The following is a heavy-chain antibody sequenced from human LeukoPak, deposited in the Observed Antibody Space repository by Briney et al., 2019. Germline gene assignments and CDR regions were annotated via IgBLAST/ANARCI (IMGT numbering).Heavy chain of an antibody. Sequence: SETLSLTCTVSGYSISSGSYYWSWIRQPAGKGLEWIGRIYTSGSTNYNPSLKSRVTISVDTSKNQFSLKLSSVTAADTAVYYCARDRVVRGVIRTYNWFDPWGQGTLVTVSS. CDR1: GYSISSGSYY. CDR3: ARDRVVRGVIRTYNWFDP. CDR2: IYTSGST. V-gene: IGHV4-61*02. J-gene: IGHJ5*02. D-gene: IGHD3-10*01.